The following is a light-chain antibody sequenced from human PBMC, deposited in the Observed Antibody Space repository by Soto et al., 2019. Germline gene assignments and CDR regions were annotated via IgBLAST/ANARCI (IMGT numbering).Light chain of an antibody. CDR1: QNVRIY. CDR3: QQYYIYPPA. J-gene: IGKJ3*01. V-gene: IGKV1-5*03. Sequence: DIQMTRSPSTLSASVGDRVTITCRASQNVRIYLAWYQQKPGKAPKLLIYQTSSLQSGVPSRFSGSGSETEFTLAISSLQPEDFATYYCQQYYIYPPAFGLGTKVDIK. CDR2: QTS.